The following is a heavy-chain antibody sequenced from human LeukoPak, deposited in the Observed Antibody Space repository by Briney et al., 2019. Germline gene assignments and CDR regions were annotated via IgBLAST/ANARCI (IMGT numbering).Heavy chain of an antibody. CDR3: ARQGRSYYYYYYMDV. V-gene: IGHV4-34*01. D-gene: IGHD2-15*01. J-gene: IGHJ6*03. CDR1: GGSFSGYY. Sequence: SETLSLTCAAYGGSFSGYYWSWIRQPPGKGLEWIGEINHSGSTNYNPSLKSRVTISVDTSKNQFSLKLSSVTAADTAVYYCARQGRSYYYYYYMDVWGKGTTVTVSS. CDR2: INHSGST.